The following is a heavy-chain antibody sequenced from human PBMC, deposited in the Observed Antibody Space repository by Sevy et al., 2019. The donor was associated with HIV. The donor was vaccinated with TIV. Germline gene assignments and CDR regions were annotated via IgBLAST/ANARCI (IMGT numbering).Heavy chain of an antibody. CDR2: FDPEDGET. J-gene: IGHJ4*02. D-gene: IGHD3-22*01. Sequence: ASVKVSCKVSGYTLTEVSMHWVRHCPGKGLEWMGRFDPEDGETIYAQKFQGRITMTEDTSTDTAYMELRSLRSEDTAVYHCATAREYYSDSSGYLDYWGQGTLVTVSP. V-gene: IGHV1-24*01. CDR3: ATAREYYSDSSGYLDY. CDR1: GYTLTEVS.